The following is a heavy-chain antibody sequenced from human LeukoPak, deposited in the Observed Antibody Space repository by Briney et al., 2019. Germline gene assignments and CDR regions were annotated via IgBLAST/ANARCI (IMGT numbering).Heavy chain of an antibody. CDR3: AREGERNDDYGDSETFDY. D-gene: IGHD4-17*01. CDR2: ISAYNGNT. CDR1: GYTFTSYG. V-gene: IGHV1-18*01. J-gene: IGHJ4*02. Sequence: GASVKVSCKASGYTFTSYGISWVRQAPGQGLEWMGWISAYNGNTNYAQKLQGRVTMTTDTSTSTAYMELRSLRSDDTAVYYCAREGERNDDYGDSETFDYWGQGTLVTVSS.